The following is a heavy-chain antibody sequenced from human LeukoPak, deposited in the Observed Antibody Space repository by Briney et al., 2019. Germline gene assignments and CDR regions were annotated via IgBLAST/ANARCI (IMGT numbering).Heavy chain of an antibody. CDR3: ASQDYGDYKGNDY. V-gene: IGHV3-30*03. CDR1: GFTFSAYN. CDR2: ISNDGRNK. D-gene: IGHD4-17*01. Sequence: GGSLRLSCAASGFTFSAYNIHWVRQAPGKGLEWVAVISNDGRNKYYADSVKGRFTISRDNAKNSLYLQMNSLRAEDTAVYYCASQDYGDYKGNDYWGQGTLVTVSS. J-gene: IGHJ4*02.